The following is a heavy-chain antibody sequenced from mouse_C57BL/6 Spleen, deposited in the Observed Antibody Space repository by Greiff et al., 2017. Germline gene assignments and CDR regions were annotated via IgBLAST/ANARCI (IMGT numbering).Heavy chain of an antibody. CDR2: IYPGSGNT. Sequence: QVQLQQSGAELVRPGASVKLSCKASGYTFTDYYINWVKQRPGQGLEWIARIYPGSGNTYYNEKFKGKATLTAEKSSSTAYMQLSSLTSEDSAVYFCASTTVVSPYFDYWGQGTTLTVSS. D-gene: IGHD1-1*01. J-gene: IGHJ2*01. CDR1: GYTFTDYY. V-gene: IGHV1-76*01. CDR3: ASTTVVSPYFDY.